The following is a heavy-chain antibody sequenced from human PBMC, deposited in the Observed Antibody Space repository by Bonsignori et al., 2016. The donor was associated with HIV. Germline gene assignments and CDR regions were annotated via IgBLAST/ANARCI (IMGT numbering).Heavy chain of an antibody. CDR3: ARGQAALHYYYYYYMDV. D-gene: IGHD6-6*01. Sequence: PGKGLEWIGYIYYSGSTNYNPSLKSRVTISVDTSKNQFSLKLSSVTAADTAVYYCARGQAALHYYYYYYMDVWGKGTTVTVSS. J-gene: IGHJ6*03. V-gene: IGHV4-59*13. CDR2: IYYSGST.